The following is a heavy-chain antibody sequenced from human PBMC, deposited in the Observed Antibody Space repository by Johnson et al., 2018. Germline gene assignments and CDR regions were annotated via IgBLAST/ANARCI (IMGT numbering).Heavy chain of an antibody. CDR2: ISGSGGST. CDR1: GFTFSSYA. V-gene: IGHV3-23*04. Sequence: EVQLVESGGGLVQPGGSLRLSCAASGFTFSSYAMSWVRQAPGKGLEWVSAISGSGGSTYYADSVKGRFTISRDNSKNTLYLQMNSLRAEDTAVYYCAKDPGGIAAHYYYYGMDVWGQGTTVTVSS. D-gene: IGHD6-13*01. J-gene: IGHJ6*02. CDR3: AKDPGGIAAHYYYYGMDV.